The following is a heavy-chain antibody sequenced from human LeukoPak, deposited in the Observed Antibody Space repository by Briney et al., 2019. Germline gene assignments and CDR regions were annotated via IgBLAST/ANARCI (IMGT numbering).Heavy chain of an antibody. CDR3: ARDQDDSWSGRDGPADY. J-gene: IGHJ4*02. Sequence: GGSLRLSCAASGFTFDDYGMSWVRQAPGKGLEWVSSINWNGDSTGYADSVKGRFTISRDNAKNSLYLQMNSLRAEDTAFYYCARDQDDSWSGRDGPADYWGQGTLVTVFS. D-gene: IGHD3-3*01. CDR2: INWNGDST. CDR1: GFTFDDYG. V-gene: IGHV3-20*04.